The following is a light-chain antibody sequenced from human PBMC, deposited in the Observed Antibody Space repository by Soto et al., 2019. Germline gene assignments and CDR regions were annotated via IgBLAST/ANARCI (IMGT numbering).Light chain of an antibody. V-gene: IGLV2-14*01. CDR2: DVI. CDR1: SSDVGGYKY. J-gene: IGLJ1*01. Sequence: QSVLTQPASVSGSPGQSITISCTGTSSDVGGYKYVSWYQQHPGKSPNLMIYDVINRPSGVSNRFSGSKSGNTASLSISWLQAEDEADYYCSSYTSSSIYGFGTGTKVTVL. CDR3: SSYTSSSIYG.